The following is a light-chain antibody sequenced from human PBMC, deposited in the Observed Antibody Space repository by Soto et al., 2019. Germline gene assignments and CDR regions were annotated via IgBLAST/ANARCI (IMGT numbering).Light chain of an antibody. CDR3: MQALQTPLFT. Sequence: DIVMTQSPLSLPVTPGEPASISCRSSQSLLHSNGYNYLDWYLQKPGQSPQLLIYLGSNRASGVPDWFSGSGSGADVTLNISRVEAEDVGVYYCMQALQTPLFTFGPGTKVDIK. CDR1: QSLLHSNGYNY. CDR2: LGS. J-gene: IGKJ3*01. V-gene: IGKV2-28*01.